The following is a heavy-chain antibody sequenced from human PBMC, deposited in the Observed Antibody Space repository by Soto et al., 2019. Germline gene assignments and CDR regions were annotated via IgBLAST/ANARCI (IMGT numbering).Heavy chain of an antibody. V-gene: IGHV3-30-3*01. CDR3: AREEDAFDI. CDR1: GFTFSSYA. CDR2: ISYDGSNK. Sequence: GGSLRLSCAASGFTFSSYAMHWVRQAPGKGLEWVAVISYDGSNKYYADSVKGRFTISRDNSKNTLYLQMNSLRAEDTAVYYCAREEDAFDIWGQGTMVTVSS. J-gene: IGHJ3*02.